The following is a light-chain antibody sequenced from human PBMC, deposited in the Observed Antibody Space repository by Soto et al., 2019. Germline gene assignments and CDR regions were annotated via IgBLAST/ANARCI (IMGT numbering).Light chain of an antibody. CDR3: QTWGSGIVV. J-gene: IGLJ2*01. CDR1: SGPSNYA. CDR2: LNSDGSH. V-gene: IGLV4-69*01. Sequence: QLVLTQSPSASASLGASVKLTCTLSSGPSNYAIAWHQQQSEKGPRYLMKLNSDGSHSKGDGIPDRFSGSSSGAERYLTISSLQSEDEADYYCQTWGSGIVVFGGGTQLTVL.